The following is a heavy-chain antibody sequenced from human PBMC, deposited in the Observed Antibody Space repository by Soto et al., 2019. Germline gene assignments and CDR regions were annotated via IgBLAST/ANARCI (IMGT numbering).Heavy chain of an antibody. CDR2: IYSGGST. J-gene: IGHJ4*02. CDR3: ARSALVLLRFGESYFFDY. CDR1: EFTVSSNY. Sequence: PGGSLRLSCAASEFTVSSNYMSWVRQAPGKGLEWVSVIYSGGSTYYADSVKGHFTISRDNSKNTLFLQMSSLRAEDTAVYYCARSALVLLRFGESYFFDYWGQGT. D-gene: IGHD3-10*01. V-gene: IGHV3-53*01.